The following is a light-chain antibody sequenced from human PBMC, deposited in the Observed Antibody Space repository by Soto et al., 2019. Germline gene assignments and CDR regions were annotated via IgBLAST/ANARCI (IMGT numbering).Light chain of an antibody. V-gene: IGKV3-20*01. CDR3: QQYGSSPPT. CDR1: QSVSSSY. J-gene: IGKJ1*01. Sequence: EIVLTQSPGTLSLSPGERATLSCRASQSVSSSYLAWYQQKPGQAPRLLIYGSSSRATGIPDRFSGSGSGTDFTITISRLEPEDFAGYYCQQYGSSPPTLGQGTKVQIK. CDR2: GSS.